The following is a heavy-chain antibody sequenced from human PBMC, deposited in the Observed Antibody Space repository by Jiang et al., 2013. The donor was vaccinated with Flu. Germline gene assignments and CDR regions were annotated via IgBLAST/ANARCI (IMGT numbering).Heavy chain of an antibody. D-gene: IGHD6-13*01. V-gene: IGHV4-59*01. CDR3: ARARAPEVAAYYLDY. CDR1: GGSITSYY. CDR2: IHYSGST. Sequence: GLVKPSGTLSLTCTVSGGSITSYYWNWLRQPPGKGLEWIGYIHYSGSTNYNSSLKSRVTISVDTSKNQFSLKLSSVTAADTAVYYCARARAPEVAAYYLDYWGRGTLVTVSS. J-gene: IGHJ4*02.